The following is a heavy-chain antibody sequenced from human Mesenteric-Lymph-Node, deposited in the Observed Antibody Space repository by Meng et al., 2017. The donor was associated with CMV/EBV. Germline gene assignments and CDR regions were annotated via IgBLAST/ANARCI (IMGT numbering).Heavy chain of an antibody. D-gene: IGHD2-2*01. V-gene: IGHV3-69-1*01. CDR3: AKACGSKGCYVYVY. CDR1: GLTFSDYY. J-gene: IGHJ4*02. CDR2: ISSSSTI. Sequence: GESLMISCPASGLTFSDYYMNWVRQAPGKGLEWVSSISSSSTIYYADSVKGRFTISRDNSKNTLYLQVNSLRADDTAVYYCAKACGSKGCYVYVYWGQGTLVTVSS.